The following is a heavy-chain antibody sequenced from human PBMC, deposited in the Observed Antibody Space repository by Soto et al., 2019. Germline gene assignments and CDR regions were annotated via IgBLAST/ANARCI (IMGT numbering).Heavy chain of an antibody. CDR3: ARLSPPYSSGFDY. CDR1: GGSISSSSYY. D-gene: IGHD6-25*01. V-gene: IGHV4-39*01. Sequence: QLQLQESGPGLVKPSETLSLTCTVSGGSISSSSYYWGWIRQPPGKGLEWIGSIYYSGSTYYNPSLKSRVTISVDTSKNQFSLKLSSVTAADTAVYYCARLSPPYSSGFDYWGQGTLVTVSS. J-gene: IGHJ4*02. CDR2: IYYSGST.